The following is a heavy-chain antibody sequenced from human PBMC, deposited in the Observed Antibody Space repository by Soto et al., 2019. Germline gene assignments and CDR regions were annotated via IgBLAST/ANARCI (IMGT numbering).Heavy chain of an antibody. J-gene: IGHJ5*02. V-gene: IGHV4-39*01. Sequence: SETLSLTCTVSGVSMSTSDSYWGWIRQSPGKGLEWIGNIFYSGNTYYNPSPSLKSRVTISVYTSQNQFSLKLTSVTAADTAVYSSANFPPPRRYSSNWYAHWFDTWGQGTRVTVSS. CDR2: IFYSGNT. CDR1: GVSMSTSDSY. D-gene: IGHD6-13*01. CDR3: ANFPPPRRYSSNWYAHWFDT.